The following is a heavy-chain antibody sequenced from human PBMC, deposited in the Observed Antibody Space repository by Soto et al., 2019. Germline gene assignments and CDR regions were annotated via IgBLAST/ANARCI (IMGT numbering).Heavy chain of an antibody. CDR3: ARDLHKWELPDSVDY. V-gene: IGHV3-30-3*01. J-gene: IGHJ4*02. D-gene: IGHD1-26*01. Sequence: GGSLRLSCAASGFTFSSYAMHWVRQAPGKGLEWVAVISYDGSNKYYADSVKGRFTISRDNSKNTLYLQTNSLRAEDTAVYYCARDLHKWELPDSVDYWGQGTLVTVSS. CDR2: ISYDGSNK. CDR1: GFTFSSYA.